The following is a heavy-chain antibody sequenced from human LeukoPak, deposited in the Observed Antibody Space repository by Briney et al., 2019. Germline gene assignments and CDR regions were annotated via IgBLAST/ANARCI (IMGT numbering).Heavy chain of an antibody. CDR1: GFTFSSYG. V-gene: IGHV3-30*03. CDR3: ASQGNMVSDDY. D-gene: IGHD5-18*01. CDR2: ISYDGSNK. Sequence: PGRSLRLSCAASGFTFSSYGMHWVRQAPGKGLEWVAVISYDGSNKYYAASVKGRFTISRDNSKNTLYLQMNSLRAEDTAVYYCASQGNMVSDDYWGQGTLVTVSS. J-gene: IGHJ4*02.